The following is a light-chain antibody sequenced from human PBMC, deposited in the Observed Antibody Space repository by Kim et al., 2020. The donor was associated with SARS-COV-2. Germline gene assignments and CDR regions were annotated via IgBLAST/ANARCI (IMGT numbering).Light chain of an antibody. CDR2: KDY. Sequence: SYELTQPPSVSVSPGQTARITCSGDALPQQYAYWYQQKPGQAPLLVIYKDYERPSGIPERFSGSSSGTTVTLTISGVQAEDEADYYCQSTDTNGASWVFGGGTQLTVL. V-gene: IGLV3-25*03. J-gene: IGLJ3*02. CDR3: QSTDTNGASWV. CDR1: ALPQQY.